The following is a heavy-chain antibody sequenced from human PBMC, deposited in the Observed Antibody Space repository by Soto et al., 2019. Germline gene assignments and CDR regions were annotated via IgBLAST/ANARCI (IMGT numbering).Heavy chain of an antibody. CDR3: ARVTPGIAAAGIRSFGMDV. J-gene: IGHJ6*02. CDR2: INPNSGGT. V-gene: IGHV1-2*04. D-gene: IGHD6-13*01. Sequence: QVQLVQSGAEVKKPGASVKVSCKASGYTFTGYYMHWVRQAPGQGLEWMGWINPNSGGTNYAQKFQGWVTMTRDTSISTAYMELSRLRSDGTAVYYCARVTPGIAAAGIRSFGMDVWGQGTTVTVSS. CDR1: GYTFTGYY.